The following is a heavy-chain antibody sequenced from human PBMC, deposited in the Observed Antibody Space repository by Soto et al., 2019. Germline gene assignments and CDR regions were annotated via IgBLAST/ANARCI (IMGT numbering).Heavy chain of an antibody. D-gene: IGHD3-10*01. Sequence: QVQLVQSGAEVKKPGASVKVSCKASASTFTDYYLHWVRQAPGQGLEWMGWINPNSGGTHYAQKFQGWVTMTRDTSITTAYMELNRLTSDDTAVYYCARDWGHYYGSGSFPSPHPSDIWGQGTLVTVSS. V-gene: IGHV1-2*04. CDR1: ASTFTDYY. CDR3: ARDWGHYYGSGSFPSPHPSDI. CDR2: INPNSGGT. J-gene: IGHJ4*02.